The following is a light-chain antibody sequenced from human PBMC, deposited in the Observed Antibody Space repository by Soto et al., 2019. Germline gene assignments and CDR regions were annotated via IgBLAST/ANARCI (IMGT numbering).Light chain of an antibody. CDR3: QSYASSLSGWV. CDR2: GNS. CDR1: SSNIGAMYD. Sequence: QSVLTQPPSVSGAPGQRVTISCTGSSSNIGAMYDVQWYQQLPGTAPKLLIYGNSNRPSGVPDRFSGSKSGTSASLTITGLQAEDEADYYCQSYASSLSGWVFGGGTKLTVL. J-gene: IGLJ3*02. V-gene: IGLV1-40*01.